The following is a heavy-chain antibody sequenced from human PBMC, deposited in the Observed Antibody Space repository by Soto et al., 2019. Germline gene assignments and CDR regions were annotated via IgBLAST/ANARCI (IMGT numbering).Heavy chain of an antibody. CDR2: IKRNIDGGTT. CDR1: GFSFNNAW. Sequence: EVQLVESGGDLVKPGGCLRLSCAGAGFSFNNAWMNWVRQAPGKGLEWVGRIKRNIDGGTTDYAAPVKGRFTISRDDSRFTMFLEMNGVTTEDTGVYYCTTGGAMESLVGLGGGGYWGQGPLVAVSS. CDR3: TTGGAMESLVGLGGGGY. D-gene: IGHD5-18*01. V-gene: IGHV3-15*01. J-gene: IGHJ4*02.